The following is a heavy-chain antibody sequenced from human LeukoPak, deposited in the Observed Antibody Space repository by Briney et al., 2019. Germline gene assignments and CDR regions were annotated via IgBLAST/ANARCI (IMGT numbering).Heavy chain of an antibody. V-gene: IGHV3-21*01. Sequence: GGSLGLSCATSGFTFISYTMNWVRQAPGKGLEWVSSISSTGGYIFYAESVKGRFTISRDNAKNSLYLQMNSLRTDDTAVYYCARDVPYSGYWGQGTLVTVSS. J-gene: IGHJ4*02. CDR1: GFTFISYT. CDR3: ARDVPYSGY. D-gene: IGHD2-21*01. CDR2: ISSTGGYI.